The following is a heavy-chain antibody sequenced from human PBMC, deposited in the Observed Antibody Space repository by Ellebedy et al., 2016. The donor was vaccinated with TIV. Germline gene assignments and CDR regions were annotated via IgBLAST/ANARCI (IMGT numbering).Heavy chain of an antibody. V-gene: IGHV1-2*02. Sequence: ASVKVSXKASGYTFTGYYMHWVRQAPGQGLEWMGWINPNSGGTNYAQKFQGRVTMTRDTSISTAYMELSRLRSDDTAVYYCARTKLRFLEWYLDYWGQGTLVTVSS. CDR2: INPNSGGT. CDR1: GYTFTGYY. CDR3: ARTKLRFLEWYLDY. J-gene: IGHJ4*02. D-gene: IGHD3-3*01.